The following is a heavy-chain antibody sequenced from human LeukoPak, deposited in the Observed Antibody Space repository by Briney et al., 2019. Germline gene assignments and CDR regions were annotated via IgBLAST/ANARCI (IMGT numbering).Heavy chain of an antibody. J-gene: IGHJ4*02. V-gene: IGHV3-23*05. CDR1: GFTFSSYA. Sequence: GGSLRLSCAASGFTFSSYAMSWVRQAPGKGLEWVSFIYSGGNTHYSDSVKGRFTLSRDNSKNTLYLQMNSLRAEDTAIYYCARRAGEYSHPYDYWGQGTLVTVSS. CDR3: ARRAGEYSHPYDY. D-gene: IGHD2-15*01. CDR2: IYSGGNT.